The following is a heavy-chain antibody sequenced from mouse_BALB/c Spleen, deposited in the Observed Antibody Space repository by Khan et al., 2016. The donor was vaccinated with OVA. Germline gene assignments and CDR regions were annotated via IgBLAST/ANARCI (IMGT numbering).Heavy chain of an antibody. J-gene: IGHJ4*01. CDR2: IWAGGST. CDR3: AREDRNYVDAMDD. D-gene: IGHD2-1*01. Sequence: QVQLKESGPGLVAPSQSLSINCTVSGFTLISYGIHWVRQSPEKGLEWLGIIWAGGSTNYNSALMARLSISKDNSKSQVFLNTNSSQTADTAMYYCAREDRNYVDAMDDWGQGISVNVSS. CDR1: GFTLISYG. V-gene: IGHV2-9*02.